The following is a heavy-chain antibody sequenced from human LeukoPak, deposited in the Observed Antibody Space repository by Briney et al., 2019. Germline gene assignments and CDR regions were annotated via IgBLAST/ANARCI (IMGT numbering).Heavy chain of an antibody. CDR2: INHSGGT. Sequence: SETLSLTCAVYGGSFSGYYWSWIRQPPGKGLEWIGEINHSGGTNYNPSLKSRVTISVDTSKSQFSLKLSSVTAADTAVYYCARDSRNLGYCSGGSCPAFDIWGQGTMVTVSS. CDR3: ARDSRNLGYCSGGSCPAFDI. D-gene: IGHD2-15*01. J-gene: IGHJ3*02. CDR1: GGSFSGYY. V-gene: IGHV4-34*01.